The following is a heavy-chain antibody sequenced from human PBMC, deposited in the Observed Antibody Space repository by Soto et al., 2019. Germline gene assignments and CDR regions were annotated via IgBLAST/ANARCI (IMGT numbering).Heavy chain of an antibody. Sequence: EVRLVESGGGLVKPGGSLRLSCAASGFTFNKYSMNWVRQAPGKGLEWVSSITSKTGDQYYADSVKGRFIISRDNPNNSPSLQVTSLRDEDTAVYYCARDLMPNDRGLGDLAYWGQGTLVTVSS. D-gene: IGHD3-22*01. J-gene: IGHJ4*02. CDR2: ITSKTGDQ. CDR3: ARDLMPNDRGLGDLAY. V-gene: IGHV3-21*02. CDR1: GFTFNKYS.